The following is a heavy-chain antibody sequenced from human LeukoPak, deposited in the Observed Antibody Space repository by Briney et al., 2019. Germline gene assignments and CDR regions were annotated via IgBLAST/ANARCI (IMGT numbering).Heavy chain of an antibody. CDR1: GGSISSSNW. D-gene: IGHD2-15*01. J-gene: IGHJ5*02. CDR3: ARPLSLRYCSGGSCYGRGAWFDR. V-gene: IGHV4-4*02. Sequence: SGTLSLTCAVSGGSISSSNWWSWVRQPPGKGLEWIGQIYHSGSTNYNPSLKSRVTISVDKSKNQFSLKLRSVTAADMAVYYCARPLSLRYCSGGSCYGRGAWFDRWGQGTLVTVSS. CDR2: IYHSGST.